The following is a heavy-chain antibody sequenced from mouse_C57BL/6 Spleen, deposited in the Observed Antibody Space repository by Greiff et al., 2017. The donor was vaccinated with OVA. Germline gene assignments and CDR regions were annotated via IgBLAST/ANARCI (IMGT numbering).Heavy chain of an antibody. V-gene: IGHV1-55*01. CDR1: GYTFTSYW. Sequence: VQLQQPGAELVKPGASVKMSCKASGYTFTSYWITWVKQRPGQGLEWIGDIYPGSGSTNYNEKFKSKATLTVDTSSSTAYMQLSSLTSEDSAVYYCARGDTTVVERFAYWGQGTLVTVSA. CDR2: IYPGSGST. J-gene: IGHJ3*01. D-gene: IGHD1-1*01. CDR3: ARGDTTVVERFAY.